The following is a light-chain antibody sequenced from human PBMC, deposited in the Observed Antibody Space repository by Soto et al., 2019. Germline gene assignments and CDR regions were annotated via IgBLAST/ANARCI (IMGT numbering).Light chain of an antibody. Sequence: EIVLTQSPGTLSLSPGERATLSCRASQSVGSRLAWYQQRPGQAPRLLISGASSRATGIPDRFSGSGSATDFTLTISRLEPEDFALYYCQHYGTSPITFGQGTRLEIK. CDR1: QSVGSR. J-gene: IGKJ5*01. CDR3: QHYGTSPIT. CDR2: GAS. V-gene: IGKV3-20*01.